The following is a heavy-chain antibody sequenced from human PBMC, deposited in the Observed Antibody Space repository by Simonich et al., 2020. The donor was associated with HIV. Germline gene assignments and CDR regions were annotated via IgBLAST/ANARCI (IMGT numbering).Heavy chain of an antibody. V-gene: IGHV1-2*06. CDR2: SNPNIGDT. D-gene: IGHD3-16*01. J-gene: IGHJ4*02. CDR3: ASGMMGFDY. Sequence: QVQLVQSGAEVKKPGASVKVSCKASGYRFTGYYMHWVRQAPGQGLEWMGRSNPNIGDTNDAQKFQGRVTMTRDTSISTAYMELSGLRSDDTAVYYCASGMMGFDYWGQGTLVTVSS. CDR1: GYRFTGYY.